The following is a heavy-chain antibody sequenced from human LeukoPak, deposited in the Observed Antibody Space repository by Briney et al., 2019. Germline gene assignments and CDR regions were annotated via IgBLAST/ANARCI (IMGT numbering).Heavy chain of an antibody. CDR1: GFTLSGST. CDR2: IRSDGST. V-gene: IGHV3-74*01. CDR3: ARDWSGSLDY. D-gene: IGHD1-26*01. J-gene: IGHJ4*02. Sequence: GGSLRLSCAASGFTLSGSTMHWARQAPGKGLVWVSHIRSDGSTRFADSVKGRFTISRDNAKNTLYLQMNSLRAEDTAVYYCARDWSGSLDYWGQGTLVTVSS.